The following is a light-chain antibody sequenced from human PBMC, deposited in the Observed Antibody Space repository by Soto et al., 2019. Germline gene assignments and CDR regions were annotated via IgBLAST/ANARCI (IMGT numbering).Light chain of an antibody. CDR2: RNH. J-gene: IGLJ2*01. CDR1: RSNIGSNL. V-gene: IGLV1-44*01. CDR3: PAWDDRRSAVV. Sequence: QSVLTQSASASVTPGQRVTISCSGSRSNIGSNLVSWYQQLPGTAPTLLIWRNHQRPSGVPDRFSGSKSGTSASLAISGPRSEDEGDYSCPAWDDRRSAVVFGGGTKVPVL.